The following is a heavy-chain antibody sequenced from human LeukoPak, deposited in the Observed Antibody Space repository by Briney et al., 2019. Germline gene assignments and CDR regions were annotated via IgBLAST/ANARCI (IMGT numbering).Heavy chain of an antibody. CDR2: ISYDGSNK. D-gene: IGHD3-10*01. CDR1: GFTFSSYA. V-gene: IGHV3-30*14. J-gene: IGHJ4*02. CDR3: ARDYSGSGHFDY. Sequence: GGSLRLSCAASGFTFSSYAMHWVRQAPGKGLEWVAVISYDGSNKYYADSVKGRFSISRDNLKNTLYLQMNSLRAEDTAVYHCARDYSGSGHFDYWGQGTLVTVSS.